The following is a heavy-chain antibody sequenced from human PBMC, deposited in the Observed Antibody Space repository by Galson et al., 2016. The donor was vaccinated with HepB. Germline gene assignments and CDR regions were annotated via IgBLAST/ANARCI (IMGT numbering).Heavy chain of an antibody. Sequence: LRLSCAASGFTFSSYAMSWVRQAPGKGLEWVSAISGSGGSTYYADSVKGRFTISRDDSRNMLFLQLNSLRAEDTAIYYCAKESPYSNVRHYYLENWGLGTLVTVSS. V-gene: IGHV3-23*01. CDR1: GFTFSSYA. CDR3: AKESPYSNVRHYYLEN. CDR2: ISGSGGST. D-gene: IGHD4-11*01. J-gene: IGHJ4*01.